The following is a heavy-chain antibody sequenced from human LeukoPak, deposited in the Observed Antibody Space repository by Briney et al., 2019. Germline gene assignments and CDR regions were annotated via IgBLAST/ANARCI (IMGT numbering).Heavy chain of an antibody. CDR2: IYYSGST. CDR3: ASQKLGYCSSTSCYSGGLFPFDY. Sequence: SETLSLTCTVSGGSISSYYWSWIRQPPGKGLEWIGYIYYSGSTNYNPSLKSRVTISVDTSKNQFSLKLSSVTAADTAVYYYASQKLGYCSSTSCYSGGLFPFDYWGQGTLVTVSS. V-gene: IGHV4-59*01. D-gene: IGHD2-2*01. J-gene: IGHJ4*02. CDR1: GGSISSYY.